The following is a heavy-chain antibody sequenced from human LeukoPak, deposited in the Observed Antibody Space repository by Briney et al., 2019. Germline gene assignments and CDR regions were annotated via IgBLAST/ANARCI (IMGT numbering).Heavy chain of an antibody. V-gene: IGHV3-21*01. CDR1: GFTFSSYA. Sequence: GGSLRLSCAASGFTFSSYAMSWVRQAPGKGLEWVSSISSSSRHMYYADSVKGRFTIPRDDAKNSVYLQMNSLRAEETAVYYCVRDFNTVTTAYLHHWGQGTLVTVSS. CDR3: VRDFNTVTTAYLHH. J-gene: IGHJ1*01. D-gene: IGHD4-17*01. CDR2: ISSSSRHM.